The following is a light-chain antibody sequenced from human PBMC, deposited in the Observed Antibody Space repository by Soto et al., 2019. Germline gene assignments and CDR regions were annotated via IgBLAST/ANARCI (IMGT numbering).Light chain of an antibody. CDR1: SSDVGSYNL. V-gene: IGLV2-23*03. J-gene: IGLJ1*01. Sequence: QSVLTQPASVSGSPGQSRTISCTGTSSDVGSYNLVSWYQQHPGKAPKLMIYEGSKRPSGVSNRFSGSKSGNTASLTISGLQAEDEADYYCCSYAGSSTFVFGTGTKVTVL. CDR2: EGS. CDR3: CSYAGSSTFV.